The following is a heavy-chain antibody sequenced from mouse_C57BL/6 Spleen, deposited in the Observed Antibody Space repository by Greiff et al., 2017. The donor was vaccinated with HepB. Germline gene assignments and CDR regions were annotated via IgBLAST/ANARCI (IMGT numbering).Heavy chain of an antibody. CDR3: TRRGDGYFAY. D-gene: IGHD2-3*01. CDR1: GYTFPDYE. Sequence: LKESGAELVRPGASVTLSCKASGYTFPDYEMHWVKQTPVHGLEWIGAIDPETGGTAYNQKFKGKAILTADKSSSTAYMELRSLTSEDSAVYYCTRRGDGYFAYWGQGTLVTVSA. V-gene: IGHV1-15*01. J-gene: IGHJ3*01. CDR2: IDPETGGT.